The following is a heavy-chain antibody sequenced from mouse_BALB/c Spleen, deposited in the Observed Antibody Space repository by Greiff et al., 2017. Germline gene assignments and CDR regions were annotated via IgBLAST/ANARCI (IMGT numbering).Heavy chain of an antibody. CDR1: GFTFSSYA. Sequence: EVHLVESGGGLVKPGGSLKLSCAASGFTFSSYAMSWVRQTPEKRLEWVACISSGGSTYYPDSVKGRLPITRDNARNILYMQMSSLRSENTAMYYCESHEGYGSSRGFAYWGQGTLVTVSA. J-gene: IGHJ3*01. CDR3: ESHEGYGSSRGFAY. V-gene: IGHV5-6-5*01. CDR2: ISSGGST. D-gene: IGHD1-1*01.